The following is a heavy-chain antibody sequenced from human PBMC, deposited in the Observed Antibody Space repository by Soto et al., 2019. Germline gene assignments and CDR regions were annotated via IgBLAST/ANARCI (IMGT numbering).Heavy chain of an antibody. J-gene: IGHJ3*02. CDR2: ISSSSSTI. Sequence: LRLSCAASGFTFSSYSMNWVRQAPGKGLEWVSYISSSSSTIYYADSVKGRFTISRDNAKNSLYLQMNSLRDEDTAVYYCARSADYYDSSGYYGPAYAFDIWGQGTMVTVSS. CDR3: ARSADYYDSSGYYGPAYAFDI. D-gene: IGHD3-22*01. CDR1: GFTFSSYS. V-gene: IGHV3-48*02.